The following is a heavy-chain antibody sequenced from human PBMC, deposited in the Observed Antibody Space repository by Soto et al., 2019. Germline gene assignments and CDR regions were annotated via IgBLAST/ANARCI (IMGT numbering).Heavy chain of an antibody. V-gene: IGHV4-59*01. Sequence: SETLSLTCTASGGSISSYYWSWIRQPPGKGLEWIGYIYYSGSTNYNPSLKSRVTISVDTSKNQFSLKLSSVTAADTAVYYCAGDYGDSPNWFDPWGQGTLVTVSS. CDR3: AGDYGDSPNWFDP. J-gene: IGHJ5*02. CDR1: GGSISSYY. D-gene: IGHD4-17*01. CDR2: IYYSGST.